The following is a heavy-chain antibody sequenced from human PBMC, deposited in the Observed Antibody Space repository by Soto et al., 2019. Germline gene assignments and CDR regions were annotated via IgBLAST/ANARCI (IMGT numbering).Heavy chain of an antibody. V-gene: IGHV3-30*18. CDR2: ISRDASNT. CDR1: GFTFSAHG. D-gene: IGHD6-6*01. Sequence: QVQLVQSGGGVVQPGRSLRLSCEASGFTFSAHGMHWVRQAPGRGLEWEAVISRDASNTEYADSVKGRFTISRDNSKNNVYLQMNDLRPEDSAVYYCAKDSSIPHFFDHWGQGTLVTVSS. CDR3: AKDSSIPHFFDH. J-gene: IGHJ4*02.